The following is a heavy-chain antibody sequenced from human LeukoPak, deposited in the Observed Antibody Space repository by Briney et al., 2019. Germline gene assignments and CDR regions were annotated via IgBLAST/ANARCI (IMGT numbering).Heavy chain of an antibody. V-gene: IGHV4-39*01. CDR3: ARQLPETGYCSSTSCQTKGGIDY. CDR2: IYYSGST. Sequence: PSETLSLTCTVSGGSISSSSYYWGWIRQPPGKGLEWIGSIYYSGSTYYNPSLKSRVTISVDTSKNQFSLKLSSVTAADTAVYYCARQLPETGYCSSTSCQTKGGIDYWGQGTLVTVSS. J-gene: IGHJ4*02. CDR1: GGSISSSSYY. D-gene: IGHD2-2*01.